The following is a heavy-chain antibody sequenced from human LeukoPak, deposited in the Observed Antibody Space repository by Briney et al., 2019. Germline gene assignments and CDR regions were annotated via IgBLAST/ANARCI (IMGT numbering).Heavy chain of an antibody. CDR1: GYTFINYG. Sequence: EASVKVSCKASGYTFINYGISWVRQAPGQGLEWMGWISAYNGNTNYAQKFQDRVTMTTDTSTSTAHMELWSLRSDDTAVYYCARDPGITMVRGVIEGNWFDPWGQGTLVTVSS. CDR3: ARDPGITMVRGVIEGNWFDP. V-gene: IGHV1-18*01. J-gene: IGHJ5*02. D-gene: IGHD3-10*01. CDR2: ISAYNGNT.